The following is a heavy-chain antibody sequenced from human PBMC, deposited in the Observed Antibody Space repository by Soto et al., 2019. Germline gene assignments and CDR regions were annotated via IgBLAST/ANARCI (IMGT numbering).Heavy chain of an antibody. V-gene: IGHV1-2*02. CDR3: TRKXATFNFDY. CDR2: INPDSGGT. J-gene: IGHJ4*02. CDR1: GYTFSGYY. Sequence: QVQLVQSGAEVKKPGASVKVSCKASGYTFSGYYMHWVRQAPGQGLEWMGWINPDSGGTNYAQKFQGRVTMTRDTSISTAYMEVSRLTSDDTAVYYXTRKXATFNFDYWGQGTLVTVSS. D-gene: IGHD5-12*01.